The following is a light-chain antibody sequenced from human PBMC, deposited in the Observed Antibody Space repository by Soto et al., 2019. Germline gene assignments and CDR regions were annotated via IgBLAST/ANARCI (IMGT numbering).Light chain of an antibody. CDR2: DVT. CDR3: ISYKSSTVYV. V-gene: IGLV2-14*01. Sequence: QSALNQPASVSGSPGQSITISCTGTSSDIGAYNHVSWYQQYPGKAPKLIIYDVTHRPSGISTRFSGTKSGNTASLTISGLQAEDEADYHCISYKSSTVYVFGTGTKLTVL. CDR1: SSDIGAYNH. J-gene: IGLJ1*01.